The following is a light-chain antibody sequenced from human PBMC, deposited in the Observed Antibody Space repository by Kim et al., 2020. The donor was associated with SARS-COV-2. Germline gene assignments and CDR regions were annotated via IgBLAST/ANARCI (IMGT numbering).Light chain of an antibody. CDR1: SADVGGYDF. V-gene: IGLV2-14*03. CDR3: SSYTSSGTYVV. CDR2: DVN. J-gene: IGLJ2*01. Sequence: TFTNDCTGASADVGGYDFGCWYQHHPRRAPNVMIYDVNRRHSGISNRFSGSKSGNTASLTISGLQAEGEADYYCSSYTSSGTYVVFGGGTQLTVL.